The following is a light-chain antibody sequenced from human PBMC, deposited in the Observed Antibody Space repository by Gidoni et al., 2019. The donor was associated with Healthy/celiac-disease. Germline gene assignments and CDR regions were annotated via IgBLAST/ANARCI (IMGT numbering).Light chain of an antibody. CDR3: CSYAGSSTYF. V-gene: IGLV2-23*02. J-gene: IGLJ1*01. CDR2: EVS. CDR1: SSDVGSYNL. Sequence: QSALTQPASVSGSPGQAITSSCTGTSSDVGSYNLVSWYQQHPGKAPKLMIYEVSKRPSGVSNRFSGSKSGNTASLTISGLQAEDEADYYCCSYAGSSTYFFGTGTKVTVL.